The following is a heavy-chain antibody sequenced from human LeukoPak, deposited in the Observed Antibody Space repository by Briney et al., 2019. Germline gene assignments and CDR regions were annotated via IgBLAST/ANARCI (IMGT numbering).Heavy chain of an antibody. D-gene: IGHD5-18*01. CDR3: ARDGSGYILVDY. J-gene: IGHJ4*02. CDR1: GFTFDDYA. Sequence: PGRSLRLSCAASGFTFDDYAMHWVRQAPGKGLEWVSGISWNSGSIGYADSVKGRFTISRDNAKNSLYLQMNSLRAEDTAVYYCARDGSGYILVDYWGQGTLATVSS. CDR2: ISWNSGSI. V-gene: IGHV3-9*01.